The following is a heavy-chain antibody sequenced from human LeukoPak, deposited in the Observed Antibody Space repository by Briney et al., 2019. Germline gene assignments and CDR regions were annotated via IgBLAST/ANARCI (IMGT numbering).Heavy chain of an antibody. CDR2: IKQDGSEK. J-gene: IGHJ6*03. CDR1: GFTFSSYW. V-gene: IGHV3-7*01. Sequence: GGSLRLSCAASGFTFSSYWMSWVRQAPGKGLEWVANIKQDGSEKYYVDSVKGRFTISRDNAKNSLYLQMNSLRAEDTAVYYCARSSSGYYVSNEDYYYYYMDVWGKGTTVTVSS. CDR3: ARSSSGYYVSNEDYYYYYMDV. D-gene: IGHD3-3*01.